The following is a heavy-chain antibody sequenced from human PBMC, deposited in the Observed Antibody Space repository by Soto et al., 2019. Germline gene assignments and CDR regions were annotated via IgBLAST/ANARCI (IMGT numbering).Heavy chain of an antibody. D-gene: IGHD2-15*01. V-gene: IGHV5-51*01. Sequence: PGQSMRISCQGAGYTFASYWIAWVRQKPGKGLEWMGIIYPGDSDTRYSPSFQGQVTISADKSISTAYLQWSSLKASDTAMYYCARRYSPDAFDIWGQGTMVTGSS. CDR3: ARRYSPDAFDI. J-gene: IGHJ3*02. CDR2: IYPGDSDT. CDR1: GYTFASYW.